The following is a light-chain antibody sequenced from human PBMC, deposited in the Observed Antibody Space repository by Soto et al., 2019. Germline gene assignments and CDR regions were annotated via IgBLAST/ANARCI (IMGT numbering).Light chain of an antibody. J-gene: IGLJ3*02. CDR1: ITDVGTYNY. CDR2: EVT. Sequence: QSALTQPASVSGSPGQSITISCTGTITDVGTYNYVSWYQQNPGKAPKLMIYEVTNRPSGVSFRFSGSKSGNTASLTISGLLAEDEGDYFCSSYTTTTTWLFGGGTKLTVL. CDR3: SSYTTTTTWL. V-gene: IGLV2-14*01.